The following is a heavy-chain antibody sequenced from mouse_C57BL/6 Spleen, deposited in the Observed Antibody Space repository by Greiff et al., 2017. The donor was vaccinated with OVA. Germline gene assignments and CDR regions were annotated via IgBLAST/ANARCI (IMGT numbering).Heavy chain of an antibody. D-gene: IGHD1-1*01. V-gene: IGHV1-43*01. CDR2: INPSTGGT. CDR3: ARLLRGDY. J-gene: IGHJ4*01. Sequence: VHVKQSGPELVKPGASVKISCKASGYSFTGYYMHWVKQSSEKSLEWIGEINPSTGGTSYNQKFKGKATLTVDKSSSTAYMQLKSLTSEDSAVYYCARLLRGDYWGQGTSVTVSS. CDR1: GYSFTGYY.